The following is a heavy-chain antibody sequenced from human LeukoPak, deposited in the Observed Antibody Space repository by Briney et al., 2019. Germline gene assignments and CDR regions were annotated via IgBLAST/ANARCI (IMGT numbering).Heavy chain of an antibody. CDR2: ISAYNGNT. Sequence: ASVKVSCKASGYTFTSYGISWVRQAPGQGLEWMGWISAYNGNTHYAQKLQGRVTMTTDTSTSTAYMELRSLRSDDTAVYYCARDQGDILTGYYIWFDPWGQGTLVTVSS. V-gene: IGHV1-18*01. D-gene: IGHD3-9*01. CDR1: GYTFTSYG. J-gene: IGHJ5*02. CDR3: ARDQGDILTGYYIWFDP.